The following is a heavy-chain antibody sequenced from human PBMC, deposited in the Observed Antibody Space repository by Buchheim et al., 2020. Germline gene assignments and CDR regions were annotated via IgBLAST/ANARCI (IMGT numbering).Heavy chain of an antibody. CDR1: EFTFSNYY. CDR2: IISSGITI. D-gene: IGHD3-10*01. CDR3: ARDYYGSGSYYSYYYYYGMDV. V-gene: IGHV3-11*01. J-gene: IGHJ6*02. Sequence: QVQLVESGGGLVKPGGSLRVSSAASEFTFSNYYMRWIRQAPGKGLEWVSYIISSGITIYSADSVKGRFTISRDTAKKSLYLQMNSLRAEDTAVYYGARDYYGSGSYYSYYYYYGMDVWGEGTT.